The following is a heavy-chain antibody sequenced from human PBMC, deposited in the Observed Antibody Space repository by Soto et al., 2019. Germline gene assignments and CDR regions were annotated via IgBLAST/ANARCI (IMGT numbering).Heavy chain of an antibody. CDR2: ISTGSSTI. CDR1: GFTLSYYE. CDR3: ARVRAGAANGYYGMDV. Sequence: PGGSLRLGCIASGFTLSYYEMHWVRQAPGKGLEWVSYISTGSSTIYYADSVKGRFTISRDNAENSLFLEMKSLRPEDTAVYYCARVRAGAANGYYGMDVWGQGTTVTVSS. J-gene: IGHJ6*02. D-gene: IGHD6-13*01. V-gene: IGHV3-48*03.